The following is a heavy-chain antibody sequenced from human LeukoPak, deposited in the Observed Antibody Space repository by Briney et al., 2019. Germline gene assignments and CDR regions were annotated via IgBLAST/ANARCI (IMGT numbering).Heavy chain of an antibody. CDR1: GYTLTGYC. J-gene: IGHJ4*02. V-gene: IGHV1-2*02. CDR2: INTKSGAT. D-gene: IGHD6-19*01. CDR3: ARDYLSSGY. Sequence: ASVKVSCKASGYTLTGYCMHWVRQAPGQGLEWLGWINTKSGATNYAQNFQGRVTMTRDTSMSTTYMELKRLRSDDTAVYYCARDYLSSGYWGQGTLVTVSS.